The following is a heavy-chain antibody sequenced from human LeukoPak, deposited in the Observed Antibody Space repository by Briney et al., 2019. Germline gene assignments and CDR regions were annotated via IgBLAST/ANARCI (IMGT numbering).Heavy chain of an antibody. V-gene: IGHV1-2*02. J-gene: IGHJ4*02. CDR2: INPNSGGT. CDR1: GYTFTCYY. D-gene: IGHD5-24*01. CDR3: ARDIEMATGEFDY. Sequence: ASVKVSCKASGYTFTCYYMHWVRQAPGQGLEWMGWINPNSGGTNYAQKFQGRVTMTRDTSISTAYMELSRLRSDDTAVYYCARDIEMATGEFDYWGQGTLVTVSS.